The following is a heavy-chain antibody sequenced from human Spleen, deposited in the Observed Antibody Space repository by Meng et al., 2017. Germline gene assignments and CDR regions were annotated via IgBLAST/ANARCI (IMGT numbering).Heavy chain of an antibody. CDR3: AADQGGGGSGSYYYKYGGDV. Sequence: SVKVSCKASGFNFNRSAVQWVRQARGQRPEWMGWIVVGSGDTKYAESFKERVTISRDISSSTAYMELISLISEDTAAYYCAADQGGGGSGSYYYKYGGDVWGQGTTVTVSS. CDR2: IVVGSGDT. J-gene: IGHJ6*02. V-gene: IGHV1-58*01. D-gene: IGHD3-10*01. CDR1: GFNFNRSA.